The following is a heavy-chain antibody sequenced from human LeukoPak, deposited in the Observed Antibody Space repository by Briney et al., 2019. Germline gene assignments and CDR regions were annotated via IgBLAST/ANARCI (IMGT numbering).Heavy chain of an antibody. V-gene: IGHV1-46*01. CDR1: GYTFTSYY. CDR2: INPSGGGT. D-gene: IGHD5-12*01. CDR3: AAHSGYDYYYYYMDV. J-gene: IGHJ6*03. Sequence: GASVKVSCKASGYTFTSYYMHWVRQAPGQGLEWMGRINPSGGGTSYAQKFQGRVTMTRDMSTSTVYMELSSLRSEDTAVYYCAAHSGYDYYYYYMDVWGKGTTVTASS.